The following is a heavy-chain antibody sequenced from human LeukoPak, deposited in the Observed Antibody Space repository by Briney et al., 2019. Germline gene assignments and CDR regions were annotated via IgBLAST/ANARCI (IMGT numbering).Heavy chain of an antibody. CDR2: IYYSGST. CDR1: DGSIRSGDCY. J-gene: IGHJ4*02. D-gene: IGHD3-10*01. CDR3: ARHAREITMVRGAPGYFDY. Sequence: PSQTLSLTCTVSDGSIRSGDCYWSWIRLPPGKGLGWIGYIYYSGSTYYNPSLKSRVTISVDRSKNQFSLKLSSVTAADTAVYYCARHAREITMVRGAPGYFDYWGQGTLVTVSS. V-gene: IGHV4-30-4*01.